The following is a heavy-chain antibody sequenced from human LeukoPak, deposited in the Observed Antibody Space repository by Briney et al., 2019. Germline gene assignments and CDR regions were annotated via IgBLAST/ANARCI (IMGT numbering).Heavy chain of an antibody. CDR3: ARTGDYSRSTGGWFDP. CDR2: IFYSGDT. V-gene: IGHV4-59*11. D-gene: IGHD4-11*01. J-gene: IGHJ5*02. Sequence: SETLSLTCTVFGDSINSHYWSWVRQAPGKGLEWLGYIFYSGDTNYSPSLKSRVTISIDTSKKQFSLRLTSVTTADTAVYFCARTGDYSRSTGGWFDPWGQGTLVTVSS. CDR1: GDSINSHY.